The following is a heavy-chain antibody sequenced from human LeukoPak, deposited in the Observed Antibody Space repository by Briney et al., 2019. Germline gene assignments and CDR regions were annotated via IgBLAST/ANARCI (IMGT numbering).Heavy chain of an antibody. V-gene: IGHV1-69*05. D-gene: IGHD5-18*01. CDR2: IIPIFGTA. Sequence: SVTVSCKASGGTFSSYAISWVRQAPGQGLEWMGRIIPIFGTANYAQKFQGRVTITTDESTSTAYMELSSLRSEDTAVYYCATPTVHASADSYSSLDYWGQGTLVTVSS. CDR1: GGTFSSYA. J-gene: IGHJ4*02. CDR3: ATPTVHASADSYSSLDY.